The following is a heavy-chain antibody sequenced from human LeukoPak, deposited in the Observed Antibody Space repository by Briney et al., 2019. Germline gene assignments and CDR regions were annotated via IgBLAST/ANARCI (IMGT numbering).Heavy chain of an antibody. J-gene: IGHJ4*02. CDR3: ASLNYYDSTDDY. D-gene: IGHD3-22*01. V-gene: IGHV3-74*01. Sequence: PGGSLRLSCAASGFTFSSYWMHWVRQAPGKGLVWVSRINSDGSSTSYADSVKGRFTISRDNAKNTLYLQMNSLRAEDTAVYYCASLNYYDSTDDYWGQGTLVTVSS. CDR1: GFTFSSYW. CDR2: INSDGSST.